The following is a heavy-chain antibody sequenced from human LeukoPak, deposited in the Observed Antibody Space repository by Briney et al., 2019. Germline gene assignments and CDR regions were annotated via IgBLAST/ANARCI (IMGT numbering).Heavy chain of an antibody. Sequence: SETLSLTCTVSGVSLSSYYWSWIRQPPGKGLEWIGYIYYSGSTNYNPSLKSRVTISVDTSKNQFSLKLSSWTAADTAVYYCARLSRDGYSHFDYWGQGTLVTVSS. CDR3: ARLSRDGYSHFDY. D-gene: IGHD5-24*01. V-gene: IGHV4-59*01. CDR1: GVSLSSYY. CDR2: IYYSGST. J-gene: IGHJ4*02.